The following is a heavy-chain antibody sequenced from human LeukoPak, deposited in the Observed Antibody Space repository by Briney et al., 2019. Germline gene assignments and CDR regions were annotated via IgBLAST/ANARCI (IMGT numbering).Heavy chain of an antibody. Sequence: GGSLRLSCAASGFTFSSSWMTWVRQAPGKGLEWVANIKQDGSEKYYVDSVKGRFTISRDNAKNSLYLQLNSLRAEDTAVYYCARNYGPLEYWGRGTLLTVSS. CDR3: ARNYGPLEY. D-gene: IGHD4-17*01. V-gene: IGHV3-7*01. CDR1: GFTFSSSW. J-gene: IGHJ4*02. CDR2: IKQDGSEK.